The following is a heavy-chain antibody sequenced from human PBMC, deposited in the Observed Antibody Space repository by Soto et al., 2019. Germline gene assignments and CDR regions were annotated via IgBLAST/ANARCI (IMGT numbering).Heavy chain of an antibody. Sequence: GGSLRLSCAASGFTFSSYGMHWVRQAPGKGLEWVAVIWYDGSNKYYADSVKGRFTISRDNSKNTLYLQTNSLRAEDTAVYYCARDGKAAAVDYWGQGTLVTVSS. CDR2: IWYDGSNK. CDR1: GFTFSSYG. CDR3: ARDGKAAAVDY. J-gene: IGHJ4*02. V-gene: IGHV3-33*01. D-gene: IGHD2-15*01.